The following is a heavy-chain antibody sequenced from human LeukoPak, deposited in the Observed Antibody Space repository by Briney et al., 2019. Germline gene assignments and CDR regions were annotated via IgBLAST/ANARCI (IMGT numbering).Heavy chain of an antibody. CDR3: AMGARGDYSEEDY. J-gene: IGHJ4*02. CDR1: GFTFGTYW. Sequence: GGSLRLSCAASGFTFGTYWMSWVRQAPGRGLEWLANINPAGTEKYYVDSVKGRFAISRDNAKNSLFLQMNSLRAEDTALYYCAMGARGDYSEEDYWGQGTLVTVSS. D-gene: IGHD2-15*01. V-gene: IGHV3-7*03. CDR2: INPAGTEK.